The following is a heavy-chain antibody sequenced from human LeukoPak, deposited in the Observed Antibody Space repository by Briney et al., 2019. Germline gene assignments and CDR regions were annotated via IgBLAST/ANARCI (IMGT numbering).Heavy chain of an antibody. CDR2: INGDVSTT. D-gene: IGHD1-26*01. CDR3: AREWRLVGATPDY. V-gene: IGHV3-74*01. Sequence: GGSLRLSCAASGFTFSSHWMHWVRQAPGKGLVWVSRINGDVSTTDYADSVKGRFTISRDNAKNTLYLQTNSLRAEDTAVYYCAREWRLVGATPDYWGQGTLVTVSS. J-gene: IGHJ4*02. CDR1: GFTFSSHW.